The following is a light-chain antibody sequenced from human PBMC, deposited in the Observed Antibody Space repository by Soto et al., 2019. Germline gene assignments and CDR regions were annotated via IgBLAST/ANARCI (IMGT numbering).Light chain of an antibody. CDR3: MQALQILFT. CDR2: LGS. J-gene: IGKJ3*01. Sequence: DIVMTQSPLSLPVTPGEPASISCRSSQSLLHSNGYNYLDWYLQKPGQSPQLLIYLGSNRASGVPDRFSGRGSGTGFTLKISRVEAEDVGVYYCMQALQILFTFSSGTKVDIK. V-gene: IGKV2-28*01. CDR1: QSLLHSNGYNY.